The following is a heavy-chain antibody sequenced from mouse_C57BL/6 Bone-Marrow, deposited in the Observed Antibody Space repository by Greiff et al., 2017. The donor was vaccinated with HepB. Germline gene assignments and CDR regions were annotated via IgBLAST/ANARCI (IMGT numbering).Heavy chain of an antibody. CDR1: GYTFTDYN. J-gene: IGHJ4*01. CDR2: INPNNGGT. D-gene: IGHD1-1*01. V-gene: IGHV1-18*01. Sequence: VQLQQSGPELVKPGASVKIPCKASGYTFTDYNMDWVKQSHGKSLEWIGDINPNNGGTIYNQKFKGKATLTVDKSSSTAYMELRSLTSEDTAVYYCARRFTTVVAMGYWGQGTSVTVSS. CDR3: ARRFTTVVAMGY.